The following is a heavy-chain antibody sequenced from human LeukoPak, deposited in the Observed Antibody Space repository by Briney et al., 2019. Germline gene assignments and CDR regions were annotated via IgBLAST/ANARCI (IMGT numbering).Heavy chain of an antibody. Sequence: GGSLRLSCAASGFSFSTYAMNWFRQSPGKGLEWLSVISGSGGPTYYADSVEGRFTISRDNSKNTLYLQMNSLTAEDTAIYYCGKASCASTTCDWDYWGQGTLVTV. CDR2: ISGSGGPT. V-gene: IGHV3-23*01. CDR1: GFSFSTYA. D-gene: IGHD2/OR15-2a*01. CDR3: GKASCASTTCDWDY. J-gene: IGHJ4*02.